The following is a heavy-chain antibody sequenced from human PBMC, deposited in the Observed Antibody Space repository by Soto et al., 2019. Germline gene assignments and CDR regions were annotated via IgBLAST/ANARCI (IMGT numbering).Heavy chain of an antibody. CDR3: ARVGYGDYHFDY. V-gene: IGHV3-74*01. CDR2: VNGDGSRT. CDR1: GFTFSSYW. J-gene: IGHJ4*02. Sequence: EVQLVESWGGLVQPGGSLRISCAASGFTFSSYWMHWVRQNPGKGLVWVARVNGDGSRTSYADSVKGRFTISRDNAKNTLYLQMKSLSADDTSGYYCARVGYGDYHFDYWGQGDLVTVSS. D-gene: IGHD4-17*01.